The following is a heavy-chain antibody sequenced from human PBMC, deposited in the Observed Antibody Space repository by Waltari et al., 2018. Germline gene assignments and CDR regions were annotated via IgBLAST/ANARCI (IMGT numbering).Heavy chain of an antibody. Sequence: QLQLQESCPGLVKPSETLSLTCSVSAGPITSNRHYWGWIRQPPGPGLEWIGTLSYSGTTYISPSLKSRVTLSRDTSRNQLSLKLGSVTATDTAVYYCAAYIGASVGTAAFDVWGQGTMVNVSS. CDR3: AAYIGASVGTAAFDV. V-gene: IGHV4-39*01. D-gene: IGHD5-12*01. J-gene: IGHJ3*01. CDR2: LSYSGTT. CDR1: AGPITSNRHY.